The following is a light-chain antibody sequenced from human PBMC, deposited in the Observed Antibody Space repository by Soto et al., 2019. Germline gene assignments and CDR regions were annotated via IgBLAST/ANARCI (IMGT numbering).Light chain of an antibody. CDR3: QQRSNWPYT. CDR1: QSVSSD. V-gene: IGKV3-11*01. J-gene: IGKJ2*01. CDR2: DAS. Sequence: EIVLTQSPATLSLSPGERATLSCGASQSVSSDLAWYQQKPGQAPRLLIYDASNRATGIPARFSGSGSGTDFTLTISSLEPEDFAIYYCQQRSNWPYTFGQGTKLEIK.